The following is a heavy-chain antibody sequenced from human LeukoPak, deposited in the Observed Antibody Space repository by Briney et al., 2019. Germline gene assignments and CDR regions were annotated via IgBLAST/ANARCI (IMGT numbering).Heavy chain of an antibody. V-gene: IGHV1-69*05. CDR1: GGTFSSYA. Sequence: SVKVSCKASGGTFSSYAISWVRQAPGQGLEWMGGFIPIFGRANYAQKFQGRVTITTDESTSTAYMELSSLRSEDTAVYYCATARFPQKRGYSYGPYYYYMDVWGKGTTVTVSS. D-gene: IGHD5-18*01. CDR3: ATARFPQKRGYSYGPYYYYMDV. CDR2: FIPIFGRA. J-gene: IGHJ6*03.